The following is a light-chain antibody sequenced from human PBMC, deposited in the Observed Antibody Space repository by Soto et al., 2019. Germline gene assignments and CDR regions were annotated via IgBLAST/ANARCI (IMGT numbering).Light chain of an antibody. CDR3: QQLSVYPRT. CDR1: QDMNNY. J-gene: IGKJ1*01. CDR2: AAS. Sequence: IQLTQSPSFLSASVRDRVTITCRASQDMNNYLAWYQQKPGKAPKLLIYAASTLQTAVPSRFSGGGSGTEFTLTISSLQPEDFATYYCQQLSVYPRTFGQGTKVEI. V-gene: IGKV1-9*01.